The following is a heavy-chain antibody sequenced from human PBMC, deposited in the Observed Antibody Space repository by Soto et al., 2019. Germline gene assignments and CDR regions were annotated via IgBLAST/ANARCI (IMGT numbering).Heavy chain of an antibody. J-gene: IGHJ4*02. CDR1: GFTFSTYG. CDR3: VRVFDTYYFDL. D-gene: IGHD3-9*01. CDR2: IWSEGSNK. Sequence: QVQLVESGGGVVQPGRSLRLSCAASGFTFSTYGMHWVRQAPGKGLEWVALIWSEGSNKYYADSVKGRFTISRDNSKKTLFLQMNSLRAEDTAVYYCVRVFDTYYFDLWGQGNMVTVSS. V-gene: IGHV3-33*01.